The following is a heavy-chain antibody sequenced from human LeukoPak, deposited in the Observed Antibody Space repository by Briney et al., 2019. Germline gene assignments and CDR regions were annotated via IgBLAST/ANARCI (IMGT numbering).Heavy chain of an antibody. Sequence: ASVKVSCKTSGYPFTTWEINWVRQAAGQGLEWMGWVHPNGGNTAYAQKFQGRVTMTRDTSISTAYMELSGLRSDDTAVYFCASGPRNDPWGQGTLVTVSS. V-gene: IGHV1-8*01. D-gene: IGHD1-14*01. CDR3: ASGPRNDP. J-gene: IGHJ5*02. CDR1: GYPFTTWE. CDR2: VHPNGGNT.